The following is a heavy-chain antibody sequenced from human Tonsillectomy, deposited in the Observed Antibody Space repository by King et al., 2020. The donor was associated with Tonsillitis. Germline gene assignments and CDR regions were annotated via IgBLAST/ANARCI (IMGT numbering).Heavy chain of an antibody. D-gene: IGHD3-22*01. CDR1: GYSFRSHW. Sequence: QLVQSGSEVKKPGESLKISCKGSGYSFRSHWIAWVRQMPGKGLEWMGVIYPGDSDTRYRPSFQGQVTISADKSLSTAYLQWSSLKASDTATYYCARGLNFRSGYYHDDAFDIWGQGTMVTVSS. J-gene: IGHJ3*02. CDR3: ARGLNFRSGYYHDDAFDI. CDR2: IYPGDSDT. V-gene: IGHV5-51*03.